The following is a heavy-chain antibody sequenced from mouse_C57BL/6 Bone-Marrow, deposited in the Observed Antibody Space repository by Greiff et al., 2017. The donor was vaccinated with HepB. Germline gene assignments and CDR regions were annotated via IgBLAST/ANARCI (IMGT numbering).Heavy chain of an antibody. CDR3: ARALDSSGYGYAMDY. Sequence: DVLLVESGGGLVKPGGSLKLSCAASGFTFSSYAMSWVRQTPEKRLEWVATISAGGSYTYYPDNVKGRYTIARDNAKNNLYLQMSHLKSEDTAMYYCARALDSSGYGYAMDYWGQGTSVTVSS. CDR1: GFTFSSYA. CDR2: ISAGGSYT. D-gene: IGHD3-2*02. J-gene: IGHJ4*01. V-gene: IGHV5-4*01.